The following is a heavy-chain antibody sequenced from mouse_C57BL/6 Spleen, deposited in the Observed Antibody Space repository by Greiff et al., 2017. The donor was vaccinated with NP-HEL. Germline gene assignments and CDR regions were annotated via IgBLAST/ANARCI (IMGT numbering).Heavy chain of an antibody. D-gene: IGHD1-1*01. J-gene: IGHJ2*01. CDR3: AKSSGSSYFDD. V-gene: IGHV1-69*01. Sequence: QVQLQQPGAELVMPGASVKLSCKASGYTFTSYWMHWVKQRPGQGLEWIGELDPSDSYTNYNQKFKGKSTLTVDKSSSTAYMQLSSLTSEDSAVYYCAKSSGSSYFDDWGQGTTLTVSS. CDR1: GYTFTSYW. CDR2: LDPSDSYT.